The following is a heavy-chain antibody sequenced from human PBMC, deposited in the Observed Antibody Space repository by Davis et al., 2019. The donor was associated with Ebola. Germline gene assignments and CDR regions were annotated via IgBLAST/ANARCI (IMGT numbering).Heavy chain of an antibody. CDR2: IYSGGST. V-gene: IGHV3-66*01. CDR1: GFTFSSYW. J-gene: IGHJ4*02. CDR3: ARAKYDFWSGHIDY. D-gene: IGHD3-3*01. Sequence: PGGSLRLSCAASGFTFSSYWMSWVRQAPGKGLEWVSVIYSGGSTYYADSVKGRFTISRDNSKNTLYLQMNSLRAEDTAVYYCARAKYDFWSGHIDYWGQGTLVTVSS.